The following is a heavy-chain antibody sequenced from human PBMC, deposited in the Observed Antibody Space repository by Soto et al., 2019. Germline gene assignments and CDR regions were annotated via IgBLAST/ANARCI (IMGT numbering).Heavy chain of an antibody. J-gene: IGHJ5*02. Sequence: QVQLQESGPGLVKPSETLSLTCTVSGGSIRGYHWTWVRQPAGKGLEWIGRIYDSGSSNYNPSLKSRVTMSVDTSKNQFSLKMTSVTAADTGVYFCAREYSYHFDPWGQGTLVTVSS. V-gene: IGHV4-4*07. CDR1: GGSIRGYH. D-gene: IGHD4-4*01. CDR2: IYDSGSS. CDR3: AREYSYHFDP.